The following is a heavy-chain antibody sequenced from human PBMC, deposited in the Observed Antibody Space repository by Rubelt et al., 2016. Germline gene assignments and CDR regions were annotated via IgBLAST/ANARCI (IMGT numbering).Heavy chain of an antibody. V-gene: IGHV1-8*01. CDR2: MNPNSGNT. CDR1: GYTFTSYD. J-gene: IGHJ4*02. D-gene: IGHD5-18*01. Sequence: QVQLVQSGAEVKKPGASVKVSCKASGYTFTSYDINWVRQATGQGLEWMGWMNPNSGNTGYAQKVEGRATMTTDTSTSTAYMELRSLRSDDTAVYYCARDLGYSYGSDWGQGTLVTVSS. CDR3: ARDLGYSYGSD.